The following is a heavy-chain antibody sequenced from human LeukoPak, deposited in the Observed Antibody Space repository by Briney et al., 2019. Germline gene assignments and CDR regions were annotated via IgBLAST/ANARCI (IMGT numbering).Heavy chain of an antibody. CDR1: GFTFSSYG. J-gene: IGHJ4*02. CDR3: AKRSGYSSSWSQIDY. D-gene: IGHD6-13*01. V-gene: IGHV3-30*18. Sequence: GGSLRLSCAASGFTFSSYGMPWVRQAPGKGLEWVAVISYDGSNKYYADYVKGRFTISRDNSKNTLYLQMNSLRAENTAVYYCAKRSGYSSSWSQIDYWGQGTLVTVSS. CDR2: ISYDGSNK.